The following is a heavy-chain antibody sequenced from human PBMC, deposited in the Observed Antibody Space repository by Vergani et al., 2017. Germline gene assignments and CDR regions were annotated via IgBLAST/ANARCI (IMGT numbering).Heavy chain of an antibody. J-gene: IGHJ6*02. CDR2: IYPGDSDT. D-gene: IGHD6-13*01. Sequence: EVQLVQSGAEVKKPGESLKISCKGSGYSFTSYWIGWVRQMPGKGLEWMGIIYPGDSDTRYSPSFQGQVTISADKSISTAYLQWSSLKASDTAMYYCARQLRKRYSSSWYNPYYYYGMDVWGQGTTVTVSS. CDR3: ARQLRKRYSSSWYNPYYYYGMDV. V-gene: IGHV5-51*01. CDR1: GYSFTSYW.